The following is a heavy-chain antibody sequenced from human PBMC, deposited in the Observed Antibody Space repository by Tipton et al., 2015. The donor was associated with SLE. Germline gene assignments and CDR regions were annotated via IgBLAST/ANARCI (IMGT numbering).Heavy chain of an antibody. V-gene: IGHV3-30*03. Sequence: SLRLSCAASGFTFSNYIMHWVRRAPGKGLEWVAVISYDGSNKYYADSVKGRFTISRDNSKNTLYLQMNSLRAEDTAVYYCAASNWFDPWGQGTLVTVSS. CDR3: AASNWFDP. CDR2: ISYDGSNK. CDR1: GFTFSNYI. J-gene: IGHJ5*02.